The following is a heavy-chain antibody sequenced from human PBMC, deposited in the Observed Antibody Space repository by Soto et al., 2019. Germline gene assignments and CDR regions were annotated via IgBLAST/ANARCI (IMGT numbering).Heavy chain of an antibody. CDR1: GDSVSSNSAA. J-gene: IGHJ6*04. CDR2: TYYRSKWYN. CDR3: ARVGVRAAAPCGIDV. D-gene: IGHD3-10*01. V-gene: IGHV6-1*01. Sequence: SQTLSLTCAISGDSVSSNSAAWNWIRQSPSRGLEWLGRTYYRSKWYNDYAVSVKSRITINPDTSKNQFSLQLNSVTPEDTAVYYCARVGVRAAAPCGIDVWDKGPTVTGAS.